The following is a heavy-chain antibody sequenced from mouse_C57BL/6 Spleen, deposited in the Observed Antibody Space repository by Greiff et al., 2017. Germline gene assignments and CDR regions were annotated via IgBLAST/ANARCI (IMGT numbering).Heavy chain of an antibody. D-gene: IGHD2-2*01. CDR2: IDPSDSYT. CDR1: GYTFTSYW. J-gene: IGHJ2*01. CDR3: ARAFRWLRDY. Sequence: QVQLQQSGAELVKPGASVKLSCKASGYTFTSYWMQWVKQRPGQGLEWIGEIDPSDSYTNYNQKFKGKATLTVDTSSSTAYMQLSSLTSEDSAVYYCARAFRWLRDYWGQGTTLTVSS. V-gene: IGHV1-50*01.